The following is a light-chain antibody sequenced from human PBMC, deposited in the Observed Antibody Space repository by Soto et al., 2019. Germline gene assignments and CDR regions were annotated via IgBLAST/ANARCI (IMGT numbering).Light chain of an antibody. CDR2: AAS. CDR1: QSVSSRY. Sequence: EFVLTQSPGTLSLSPGERATLSCRASQSVSSRYLDWYQQKPGQAPRLLIYAASSRATGIPDRCSGSGSGIAFTLTISRLEAEEFAVYYCHHYVSPRLTFGGGTKVEIK. J-gene: IGKJ4*01. V-gene: IGKV3-20*01. CDR3: HHYVSPRLT.